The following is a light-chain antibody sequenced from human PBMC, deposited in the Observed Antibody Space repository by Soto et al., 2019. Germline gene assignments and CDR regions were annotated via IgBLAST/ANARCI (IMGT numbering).Light chain of an antibody. CDR3: QQYHTYWWT. Sequence: DVQMTQSPSTLSATIGDRVTITCRASQSISSRLAWYQHKPGKAPKLLIYDASTLESGVPSRFSGSGSETEFTLTINSLQPDDSATYYCQQYHTYWWTFGQGTKADIK. V-gene: IGKV1-5*01. CDR1: QSISSR. J-gene: IGKJ1*01. CDR2: DAS.